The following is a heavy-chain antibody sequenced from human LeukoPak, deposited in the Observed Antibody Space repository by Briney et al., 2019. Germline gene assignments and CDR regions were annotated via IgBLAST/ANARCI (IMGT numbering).Heavy chain of an antibody. CDR3: ARGGDNSWYVPYYFDY. V-gene: IGHV3-7*04. D-gene: IGHD6-13*01. Sequence: GGSLRLSCAASRFSFSSYWMTWVRQAPGKGLEWVANIKQDGSEKYYVDSVKGRFTISRDNAKNSLYLQMNSLRAEDTAVYYCARGGDNSWYVPYYFDYWGQGTLVTVSS. CDR2: IKQDGSEK. J-gene: IGHJ4*02. CDR1: RFSFSSYW.